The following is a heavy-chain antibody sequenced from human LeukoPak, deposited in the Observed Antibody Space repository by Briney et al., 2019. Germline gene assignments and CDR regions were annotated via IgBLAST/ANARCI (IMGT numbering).Heavy chain of an antibody. Sequence: SQTLSLTCAISGDSVSSNSAAWNWIRQSPSRGLEWLGRTYYRSKWYNDYAVSVKSRITINPDTSKNQFSLQLNSVTPEDTAVYYCARQGKDITTPLNGSFDPWGQGTLVTVSS. CDR2: TYYRSKWYN. D-gene: IGHD3-22*01. CDR1: GDSVSSNSAA. J-gene: IGHJ5*02. CDR3: ARQGKDITTPLNGSFDP. V-gene: IGHV6-1*01.